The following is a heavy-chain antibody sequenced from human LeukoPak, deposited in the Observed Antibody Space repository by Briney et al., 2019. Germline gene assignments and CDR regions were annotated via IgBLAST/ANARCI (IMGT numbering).Heavy chain of an antibody. CDR1: GFTFSNAW. V-gene: IGHV3-15*01. CDR3: TTKKTYYDFWSGYRRRDYFDY. Sequence: GGSLRLSCAASGFTFSNAWVSWVRQAPGKGLEWVGRIKSKTDGGTTDYAAPVKGRFTISRDDSKNTLYLQMNSLKTEDTAVYYCTTKKTYYDFWSGYRRRDYFDYWGQGTLVTVSS. J-gene: IGHJ4*02. CDR2: IKSKTDGGTT. D-gene: IGHD3-3*01.